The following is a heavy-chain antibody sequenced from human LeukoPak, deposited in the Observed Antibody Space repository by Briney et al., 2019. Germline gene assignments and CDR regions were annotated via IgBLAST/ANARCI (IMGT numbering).Heavy chain of an antibody. CDR3: ARGGNTAMVSGDY. D-gene: IGHD5-18*01. CDR2: ISSSSSYI. CDR1: GFTFSSYS. J-gene: IGHJ4*02. V-gene: IGHV3-21*01. Sequence: PGGSLRLSCAASGFTFSSYSMNWVRQAPGKGLEWVSSISSSSSYIYYADSVKGRFTISRDNAKNSLYLQMNSLRAEDTAVYHCARGGNTAMVSGDYWGQGTLVTVSS.